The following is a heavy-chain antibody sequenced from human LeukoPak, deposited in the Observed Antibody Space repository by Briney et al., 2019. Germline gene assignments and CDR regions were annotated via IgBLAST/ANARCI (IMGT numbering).Heavy chain of an antibody. J-gene: IGHJ3*02. CDR2: IYYSGST. Sequence: PSETLSLTCTVSGGSISSSSYYWGWIRQPPGKGLEWIGSIYYSGSTFYNPSLKRRVTISVDTSKNQFSLKLSSVTAADTAVYYCARPLGGATLHAFDIWGQGTMVTVSS. V-gene: IGHV4-39*01. CDR3: ARPLGGATLHAFDI. CDR1: GGSISSSSYY. D-gene: IGHD4/OR15-4a*01.